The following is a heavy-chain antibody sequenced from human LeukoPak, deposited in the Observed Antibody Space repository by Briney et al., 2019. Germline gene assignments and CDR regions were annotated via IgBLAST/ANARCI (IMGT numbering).Heavy chain of an antibody. J-gene: IGHJ4*02. Sequence: PGGSLRLSCAASGFTFDDYVMHWVRQAPGKGLEWVSLISGDGGSTYYADSAKGRFTISRDNSKNSLYLQMNSLRTEDTALYYCAKVGIQLWLRSPYFDYWGQGTLATVSS. CDR1: GFTFDDYV. V-gene: IGHV3-43*02. CDR3: AKVGIQLWLRSPYFDY. D-gene: IGHD5-18*01. CDR2: ISGDGGST.